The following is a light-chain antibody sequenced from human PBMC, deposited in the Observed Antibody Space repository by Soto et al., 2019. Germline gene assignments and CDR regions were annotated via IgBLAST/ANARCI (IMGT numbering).Light chain of an antibody. CDR3: SSYTSSSTVV. V-gene: IGLV2-14*01. Sequence: QSALTQPASVSGSPGQSITITCTVTSSDVGGYNYVSWYQQHPGKAHKLMIYDVSNRPSGVSNRFSGSKSGNTASLTISGLQAEDEADYYCSSYTSSSTVVFGGGTKLTVL. CDR2: DVS. J-gene: IGLJ2*01. CDR1: SSDVGGYNY.